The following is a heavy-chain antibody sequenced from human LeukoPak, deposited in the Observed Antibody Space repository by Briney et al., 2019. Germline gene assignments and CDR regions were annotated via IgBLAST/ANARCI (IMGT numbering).Heavy chain of an antibody. CDR3: ARFPGDWYFDL. J-gene: IGHJ2*01. CDR1: GFTFSSYS. CDR2: ISSSSSYI. Sequence: GGSLRLSCAASGFTFSSYSMNWVRQAPGKGLEWVSSISSSSSYIYYADSVKGRFTISRDNSKNTLYLQMNSLRAEDTAVYYCARFPGDWYFDLWGRGTLVTVSS. D-gene: IGHD1-14*01. V-gene: IGHV3-21*01.